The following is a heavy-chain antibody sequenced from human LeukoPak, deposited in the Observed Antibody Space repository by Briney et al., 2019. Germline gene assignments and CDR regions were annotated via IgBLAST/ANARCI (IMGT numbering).Heavy chain of an antibody. CDR3: ARVGIVVPMDV. V-gene: IGHV3-21*01. Sequence: GGSLRLSCAASGFTFSSYSMNWVRQAPGKGLQWVSSISSSGAKTYYADSVKGRVTISRDNAKNSLYLQMNSLRAEDTAVYYCARVGIVVPMDVWGKGTTVTVSS. CDR1: GFTFSSYS. CDR2: ISSSGAKT. D-gene: IGHD3-22*01. J-gene: IGHJ6*03.